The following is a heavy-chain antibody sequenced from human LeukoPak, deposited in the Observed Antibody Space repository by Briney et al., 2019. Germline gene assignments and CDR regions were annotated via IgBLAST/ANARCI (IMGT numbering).Heavy chain of an antibody. D-gene: IGHD3-22*01. CDR1: GFSFSTQR. J-gene: IGHJ4*02. CDR3: ARDSGYSDY. V-gene: IGHV3-74*01. Sequence: GGFLRLSCAASGFSFSTQRMHWVRQAPGKGLVWVSRSDTDGSSPSYADSVKGRFTISRDNAKNTLYLQMNSLRAEDTAVYYCARDSGYSDYWGQGTLVTVSS. CDR2: SDTDGSSP.